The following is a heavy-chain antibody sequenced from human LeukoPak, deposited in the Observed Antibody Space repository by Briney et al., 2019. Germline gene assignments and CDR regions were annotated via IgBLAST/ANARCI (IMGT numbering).Heavy chain of an antibody. CDR2: IYTSGST. CDR1: GGSISSGSYY. D-gene: IGHD3-22*01. Sequence: SQTLSLTCTVSGGSISSGSYYWSWIRQPAGKGLEWIGRIYTSGSTNYNPTLKSRVTISVDTSKNQFSLKLSSVTAADTAVYYCARVTTGGYYNCWGQGTLVTVSS. CDR3: ARVTTGGYYNC. V-gene: IGHV4-61*02. J-gene: IGHJ4*02.